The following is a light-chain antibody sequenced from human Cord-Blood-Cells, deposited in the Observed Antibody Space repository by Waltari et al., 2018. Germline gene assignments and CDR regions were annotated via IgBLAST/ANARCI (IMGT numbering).Light chain of an antibody. Sequence: EIVLTQSPATLSLSPGERATLSCRASQSVSSYLAWYQQKPGKAPRLLIYDASNRATGIPARFSGSGSGTDFTLTINSLGPEDFAVYYCQQRSNWPPLTFGGGTKVEIK. V-gene: IGKV3-11*01. CDR3: QQRSNWPPLT. CDR2: DAS. CDR1: QSVSSY. J-gene: IGKJ4*01.